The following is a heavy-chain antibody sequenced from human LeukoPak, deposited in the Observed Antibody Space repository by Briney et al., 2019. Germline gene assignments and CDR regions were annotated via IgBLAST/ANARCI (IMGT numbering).Heavy chain of an antibody. CDR1: GYTFTSYA. D-gene: IGHD6-19*01. CDR2: INTNTGNP. Sequence: ASVKVSCKASGYTFTSYAMNWVRQALGQGLEWMGWINTNTGNPTYAQGFTGRFVFSLDTSVSTAYLQISSLKAEDTAVYYCARYAASSGWYWFDPWGQGTLVTVSS. V-gene: IGHV7-4-1*02. CDR3: ARYAASSGWYWFDP. J-gene: IGHJ5*02.